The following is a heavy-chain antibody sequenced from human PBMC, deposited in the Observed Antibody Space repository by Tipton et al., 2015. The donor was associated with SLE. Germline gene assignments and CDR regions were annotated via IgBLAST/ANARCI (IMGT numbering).Heavy chain of an antibody. CDR3: ASELLDAFDI. J-gene: IGHJ3*02. CDR1: GFTFSNYA. CDR2: ISYDGSNK. Sequence: SLRLSCAASGFTFSNYAMHWVRQAPGKGLEWVAVISYDGSNKYYADSVKGRFTISRDNSKNTLYLQMNSLRAEDTAVYYCASELLDAFDIWGQGTMVTVSS. V-gene: IGHV3-30*04.